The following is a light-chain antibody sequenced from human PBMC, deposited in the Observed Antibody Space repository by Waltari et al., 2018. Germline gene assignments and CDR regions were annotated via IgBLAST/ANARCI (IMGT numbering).Light chain of an antibody. J-gene: IGLJ1*01. Sequence: QSVLTPAPSVSGAPGQRVTISCTGSSPNIGAGYDVHWYQQLPGTAPKLLIYGNNNRPSGGPDRFSGSKSGTSASLAITGLQAEDEADYYCQSYDSSLSSYVFGTGTKVTVL. CDR1: SPNIGAGYD. V-gene: IGLV1-40*01. CDR2: GNN. CDR3: QSYDSSLSSYV.